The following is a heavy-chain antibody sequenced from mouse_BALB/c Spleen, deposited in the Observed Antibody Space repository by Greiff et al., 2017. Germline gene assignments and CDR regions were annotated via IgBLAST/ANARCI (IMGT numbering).Heavy chain of an antibody. Sequence: LQQPGSELVRPGASVKLSCKASGYTFTSYWMHWVKQRPGQGLEWIGNIYPGSCSTNYDEKFKSKATLTVDTSSSTAYMQLSSLTSEDSAVYYCTRWTTTVVATDYWGQGTTLTVSS. CDR3: TRWTTTVVATDY. J-gene: IGHJ2*01. CDR2: IYPGSCST. D-gene: IGHD1-1*01. V-gene: IGHV1S22*01. CDR1: GYTFTSYW.